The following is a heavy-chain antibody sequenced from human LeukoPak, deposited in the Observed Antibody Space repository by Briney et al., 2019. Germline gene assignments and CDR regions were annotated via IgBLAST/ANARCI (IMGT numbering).Heavy chain of an antibody. CDR2: IDWDDDK. CDR3: ARMAEAAVGLHPFDY. D-gene: IGHD6-19*01. V-gene: IGHV2-70*11. CDR1: GFLLSTRGMC. Sequence: ASGPTLVNPTQTLTLTCTFSGFLLSTRGMCVSWIRQPPGKALEWLARIDWDDDKYYSTSLKTRLTISKDTSKNQVVLTMTNMDPVDTATYYCARMAEAAVGLHPFDYWGQGTLVTVSS. J-gene: IGHJ4*02.